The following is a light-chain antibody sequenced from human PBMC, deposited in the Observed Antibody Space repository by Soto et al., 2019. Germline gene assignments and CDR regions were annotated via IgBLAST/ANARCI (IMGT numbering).Light chain of an antibody. CDR2: KAS. V-gene: IGKV1-5*03. J-gene: IGKJ1*01. Sequence: DIQMTQSPSTLSASVGDRVTITCRASESISRWLAWYQQRPGKPPNLLIYKASTLGSGVPSRFSGTGSGTEFTLTISSLQPDDFATYYCQQYHSYWTFGQGTKVDIK. CDR1: ESISRW. CDR3: QQYHSYWT.